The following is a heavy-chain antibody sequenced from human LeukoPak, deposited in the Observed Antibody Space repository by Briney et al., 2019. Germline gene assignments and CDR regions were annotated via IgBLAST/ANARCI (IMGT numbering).Heavy chain of an antibody. CDR3: TRVGVVPAAIVYYYYMDV. Sequence: GGSLRLSCTASGFTFGDYAMSWVRQAPGKGLEWVGFIRSKAYGGTTEYAASVKGRFTISRDDSKSIAYLQMNSLKTEDTAVYYCTRVGVVPAAIVYYYYMDVWGKGTTVTVSS. V-gene: IGHV3-49*04. J-gene: IGHJ6*03. D-gene: IGHD2-2*01. CDR2: IRSKAYGGTT. CDR1: GFTFGDYA.